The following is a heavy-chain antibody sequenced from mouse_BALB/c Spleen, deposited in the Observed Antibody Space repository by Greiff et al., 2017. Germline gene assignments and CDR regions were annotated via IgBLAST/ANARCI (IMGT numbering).Heavy chain of an antibody. CDR1: GYSITSGYY. Sequence: EVQLQVSGPGLVKPSQSLSLTCSVTGYSITSGYYWNWIRQFPGNKLEWMGYISYDGSNNYNPSLKNRISITRDTSKNQFFLKLNSVTTEDTATYYCARNYRYWGQGTSVTVSS. CDR2: ISYDGSN. V-gene: IGHV3-6*02. CDR3: ARNYRY. D-gene: IGHD2-14*01. J-gene: IGHJ4*01.